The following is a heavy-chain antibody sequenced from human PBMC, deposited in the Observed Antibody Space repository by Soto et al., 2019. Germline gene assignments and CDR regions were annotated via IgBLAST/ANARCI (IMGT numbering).Heavy chain of an antibody. CDR2: ISYDGSNK. CDR1: GFTFSSYG. Sequence: QVQLVEAGGGVVQPGRSLRLSCAASGFTFSSYGMHWVRQAPGKGLEWVAVISYDGSNKYYADSVKGRFTISRDNSKNTLYLQMNSLRAEDTAVYYCAKGASGNYYYGMDVWGQGTTVTDSS. J-gene: IGHJ6*02. CDR3: AKGASGNYYYGMDV. D-gene: IGHD6-25*01. V-gene: IGHV3-30*18.